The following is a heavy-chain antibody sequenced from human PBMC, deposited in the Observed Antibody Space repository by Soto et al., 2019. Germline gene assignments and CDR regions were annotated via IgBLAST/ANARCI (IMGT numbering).Heavy chain of an antibody. CDR2: IYYSGST. V-gene: IGHV4-59*01. J-gene: IGHJ6*02. CDR1: GGSISSYY. Sequence: PPETLSLTCTVSGGSISSYYRSWIRQPPGKGLEWIGYIYYSGSTNYNPSLKSRVTISVDTSKNQFSLKLSSVTAADTAVYYCARHQPFSSGWFYYYGMDVWGQGTTVTVSS. CDR3: ARHQPFSSGWFYYYGMDV. D-gene: IGHD6-19*01.